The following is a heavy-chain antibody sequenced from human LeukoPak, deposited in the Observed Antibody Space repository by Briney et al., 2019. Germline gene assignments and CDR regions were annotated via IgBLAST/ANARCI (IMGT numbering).Heavy chain of an antibody. V-gene: IGHV3-30*02. CDR3: AKDGQQQLVRYAFDI. J-gene: IGHJ3*02. Sequence: GGSLRLSCAASGFTFSTYGMHWVRQAPGKGLEWVAFIRYDGRNKYYADSVKGRFTISRDNSKNTLYLQMNSLRAEDTAVYYCAKDGQQQLVRYAFDIWGQGTMVTVSS. D-gene: IGHD6-13*01. CDR2: IRYDGRNK. CDR1: GFTFSTYG.